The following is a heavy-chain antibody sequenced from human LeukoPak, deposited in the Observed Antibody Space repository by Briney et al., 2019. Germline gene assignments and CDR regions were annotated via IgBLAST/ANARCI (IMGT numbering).Heavy chain of an antibody. Sequence: ASVKVSCKASGYTFTGYYMHWVRQAPGQGLEWMGWINPNSGGTNYAQKFQGRVTMTRDTSISTAYMELSRLRSDDTAVYYCARAPLSTGRRLVQVEYYYYYYGMDVWGQGTTVTVSS. J-gene: IGHJ6*02. CDR1: GYTFTGYY. D-gene: IGHD1-1*01. V-gene: IGHV1-2*02. CDR3: ARAPLSTGRRLVQVEYYYYYYGMDV. CDR2: INPNSGGT.